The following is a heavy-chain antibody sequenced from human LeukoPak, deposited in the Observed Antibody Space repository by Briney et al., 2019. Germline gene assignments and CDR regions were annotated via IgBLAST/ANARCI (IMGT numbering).Heavy chain of an antibody. CDR1: GFTFHSYS. Sequence: GGSLRLSCVASGFTFHSYSMNWVRQAPGKGLEWVSSINSDSSYIFFADSLKGRFTISRDNADNSLYLHMNSLRVEDTAVYYCARGVPRNYYDSSGYLGDWGQGTLVTVSS. CDR2: INSDSSYI. D-gene: IGHD3-22*01. CDR3: ARGVPRNYYDSSGYLGD. V-gene: IGHV3-21*01. J-gene: IGHJ4*02.